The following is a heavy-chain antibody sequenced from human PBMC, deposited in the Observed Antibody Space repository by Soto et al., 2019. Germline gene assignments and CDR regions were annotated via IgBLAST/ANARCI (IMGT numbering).Heavy chain of an antibody. CDR3: ASARFSGYEWFDS. CDR1: GFTFSSFA. Sequence: EVQLLESGGGLVQPGGSLRLSCAASGFTFSSFAMNWVLQAPGNGLEWVSVITCSGGATLYADSVRGRFTISRDNLKNTLYLQMNSLRADDTAVYYCASARFSGYEWFDSWGQGTQVTVSS. V-gene: IGHV3-23*01. D-gene: IGHD5-12*01. CDR2: ITCSGGAT. J-gene: IGHJ5*01.